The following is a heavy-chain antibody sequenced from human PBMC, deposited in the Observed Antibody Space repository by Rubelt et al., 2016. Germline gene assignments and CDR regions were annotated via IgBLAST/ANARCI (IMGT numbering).Heavy chain of an antibody. V-gene: IGHV4-39*01. Sequence: QLQLQESGPGLVKPSETLSHTCTVSGGSIGHSGYSWGWIRQPPGKGLEWIGSISYSGSTYYSPSLTSRVTISVDKSKNQFSLNLTSVTAADTAVYYCARRSGSYYYYAMDVWGQGTTVTVSS. CDR2: ISYSGST. CDR1: GGSIGHSGYS. J-gene: IGHJ6*02. CDR3: ARRSGSYYYYAMDV. D-gene: IGHD1-26*01.